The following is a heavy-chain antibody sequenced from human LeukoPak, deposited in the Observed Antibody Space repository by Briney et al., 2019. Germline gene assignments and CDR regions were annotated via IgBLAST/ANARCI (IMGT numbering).Heavy chain of an antibody. D-gene: IGHD3-22*01. J-gene: IGHJ3*02. CDR2: VSGTGTST. Sequence: GGSLRLSCKASGFTFHNYAMTWVRQAPGKGLDWVSTVSGTGTSTFYADSVKVRATISRDNSKNMLYLQMSSLRAEDTAMYYCARDLEDSSPFGAFDMWGQGTMVTVSS. CDR1: GFTFHNYA. V-gene: IGHV3-23*01. CDR3: ARDLEDSSPFGAFDM.